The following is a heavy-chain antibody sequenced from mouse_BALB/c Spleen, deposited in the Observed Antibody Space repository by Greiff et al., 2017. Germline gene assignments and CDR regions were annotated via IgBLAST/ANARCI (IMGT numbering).Heavy chain of an antibody. CDR2: ISDGGSYT. CDR1: GFTFSDYY. D-gene: IGHD1-2*01. CDR3: ARDGDGLFDY. J-gene: IGHJ2*01. V-gene: IGHV5-4*02. Sequence: EVQVVESGGGLVKPGGSLKLSCAASGFTFSDYYMYWVRQTPEKRLEWVATISDGGSYTYYPDSVKGRFTISRDNAKNNLYLQMSSLKSEDTAMYYCARDGDGLFDYWGQGTTLTVSS.